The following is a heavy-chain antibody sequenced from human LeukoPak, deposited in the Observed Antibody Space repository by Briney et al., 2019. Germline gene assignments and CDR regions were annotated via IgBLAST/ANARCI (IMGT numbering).Heavy chain of an antibody. CDR3: ARGVRTRRYCTNGVCYTGY. CDR1: GYTFTSYG. Sequence: ASVKVSCKASGYTFTSYGISWVRQAPGQVLEWMGWISAYNGNTNYAQKLQGRVTMTTDTSTSTAYMELRSLRSDDTAVYYCARGVRTRRYCTNGVCYTGYWGQGTLVTVSS. D-gene: IGHD2-8*01. J-gene: IGHJ4*02. CDR2: ISAYNGNT. V-gene: IGHV1-18*01.